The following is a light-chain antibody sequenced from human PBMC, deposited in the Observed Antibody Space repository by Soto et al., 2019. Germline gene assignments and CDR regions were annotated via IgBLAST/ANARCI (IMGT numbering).Light chain of an antibody. CDR3: QQYGSLPYT. J-gene: IGKJ2*01. Sequence: EIVLTQSPGTLSLSPGERATLSCRASQSVSSTYLAWYQQKPGQAPRLLIYGASSRATGIPDRFGGSGSGTDFTLTISRLEPEDFAVYYCQQYGSLPYTFGQGTKLEIK. CDR1: QSVSSTY. CDR2: GAS. V-gene: IGKV3-20*01.